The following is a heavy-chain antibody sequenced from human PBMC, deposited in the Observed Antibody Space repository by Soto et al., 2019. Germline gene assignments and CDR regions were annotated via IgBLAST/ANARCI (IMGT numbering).Heavy chain of an antibody. D-gene: IGHD2-2*01. Sequence: SVKVSCKASGGTFSSYAISWVRQAPGQGLEWMGGIIPIFGTANYAQKFQGRVTITADESTSTAYMELSSLRSEDTAVYYCAGTEVPAAILLWFDPWGQGTLVTVSS. CDR3: AGTEVPAAILLWFDP. CDR1: GGTFSSYA. J-gene: IGHJ5*02. CDR2: IIPIFGTA. V-gene: IGHV1-69*13.